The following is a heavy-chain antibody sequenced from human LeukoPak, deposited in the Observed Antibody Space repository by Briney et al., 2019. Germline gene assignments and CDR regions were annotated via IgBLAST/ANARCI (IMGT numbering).Heavy chain of an antibody. CDR3: AKEENYYDSSGYYQPVPLDY. V-gene: IGHV3-23*01. D-gene: IGHD3-22*01. CDR2: ISGSGGST. CDR1: GFTFSSYA. Sequence: GGSLRLSCAASGFTFSSYAMSWVRQARGKGLEWVSAISGSGGSTYYADSVKGRFTISRDNSKNTLYLQMNSLRAEDTVVYYCAKEENYYDSSGYYQPVPLDYWGQGTLVTVSS. J-gene: IGHJ4*02.